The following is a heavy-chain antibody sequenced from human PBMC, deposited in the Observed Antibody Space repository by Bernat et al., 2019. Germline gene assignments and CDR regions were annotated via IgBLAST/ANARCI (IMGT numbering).Heavy chain of an antibody. J-gene: IGHJ4*02. V-gene: IGHV3-66*01. CDR3: AIWSLYYYDSSGQPLDY. Sequence: EVQLVESGGGLVQPGGSLRLSCAASGFTVSSNYMSWVRQAPGKGLGWVSVIYSGGSTYYADSVKGRFTISRDNSKNTLYLQMNSLRAEDTAVYYCAIWSLYYYDSSGQPLDYWGQGTLVTVSS. CDR1: GFTVSSNY. CDR2: IYSGGST. D-gene: IGHD3-22*01.